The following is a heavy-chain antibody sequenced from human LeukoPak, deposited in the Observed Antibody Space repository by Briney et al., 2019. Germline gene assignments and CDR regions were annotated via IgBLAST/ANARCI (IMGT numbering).Heavy chain of an antibody. CDR1: GFTFSSYG. CDR2: ISNSGSTI. J-gene: IGHJ4*02. CDR3: ARFPTVTTMGY. V-gene: IGHV3-48*03. Sequence: GGSLRLSCAASGFTFSSYGVNRVRQAPGKGLEWVSYISNSGSTIHYADSVKGRFTVSRDNAKKSLYLQMNSLRAEDTGVYYCARFPTVTTMGYWGQGTLVTVSS. D-gene: IGHD4-17*01.